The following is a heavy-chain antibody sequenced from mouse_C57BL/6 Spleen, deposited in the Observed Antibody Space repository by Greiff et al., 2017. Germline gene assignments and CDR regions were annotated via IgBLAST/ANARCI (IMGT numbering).Heavy chain of an antibody. CDR1: GYTFTDYE. V-gene: IGHV1-15*01. CDR2: IDPETGGT. CDR3: TRPPYYVGY. Sequence: VQLQQSGAELVRPGASVTLSCKASGYTFTDYEMHWVKQTPVHGLEWIGAIDPETGGTAYNQKFKGKAILTADKSSSTAYMELRSLTSEDSAVYYCTRPPYYVGYWGQGTTLTVSS. J-gene: IGHJ2*01.